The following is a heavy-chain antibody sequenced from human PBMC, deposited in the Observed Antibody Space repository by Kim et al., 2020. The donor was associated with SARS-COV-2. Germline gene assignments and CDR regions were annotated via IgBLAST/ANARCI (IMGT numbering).Heavy chain of an antibody. D-gene: IGHD6-19*01. CDR3: ARAASSGWSLDY. J-gene: IGHJ4*02. Sequence: YYADSVTCRFTISRHHAKNSLYLQMNSLRAEDTAVYYCARAASSGWSLDYWGQGTLVTVSS. V-gene: IGHV3-21*01.